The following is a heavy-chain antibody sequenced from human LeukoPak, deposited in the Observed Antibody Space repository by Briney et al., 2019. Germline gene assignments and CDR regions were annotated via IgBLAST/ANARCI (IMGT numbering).Heavy chain of an antibody. D-gene: IGHD2-21*02. CDR3: ASGGGDSANFDY. CDR1: GGTFSSYA. CDR2: IIPIFGTA. Sequence: GASVKVSCRASGGTFSSYAISWVRQAPGQGLEWMGGIIPIFGTANYAQKFQGRVTITADESTSTAYMELSSLRSEDTAVYYCASGGGDSANFDYWGQGTLVTVSS. V-gene: IGHV1-69*13. J-gene: IGHJ4*02.